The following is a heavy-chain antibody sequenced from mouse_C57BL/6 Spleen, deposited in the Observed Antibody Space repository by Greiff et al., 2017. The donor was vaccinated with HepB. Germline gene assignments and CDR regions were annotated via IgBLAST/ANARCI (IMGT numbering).Heavy chain of an antibody. J-gene: IGHJ1*03. CDR2: INYDGSST. Sequence: EVQRVESEGGLVQPGSSMKLSCTASGFTFSDYYMAWVRQVPEKGLEWVANINYDGSSTYYLDSLKSRFIISRDNAKNILYLQMSSLKSEDTATYYCARAPCYYGSSYWYFDVWGTGTTVTVSS. CDR3: ARAPCYYGSSYWYFDV. V-gene: IGHV5-16*01. CDR1: GFTFSDYY. D-gene: IGHD1-1*01.